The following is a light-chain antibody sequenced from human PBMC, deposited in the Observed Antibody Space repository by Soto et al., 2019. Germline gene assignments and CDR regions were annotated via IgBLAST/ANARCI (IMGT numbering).Light chain of an antibody. CDR3: KSFRVSHAYV. V-gene: IGLV2-14*01. CDR1: STDVGGYNA. J-gene: IGLJ1*01. Sequence: QSVLIQPASVSGSPGQTITISCTGTSTDVGGYNAVSWYQHHPGKAPKPIIYEVTHRPSGVSDRFSASKSGNTASLTLSGLQPEDIDDYYCKSFRVSHAYVFGTGSKVTVL. CDR2: EVT.